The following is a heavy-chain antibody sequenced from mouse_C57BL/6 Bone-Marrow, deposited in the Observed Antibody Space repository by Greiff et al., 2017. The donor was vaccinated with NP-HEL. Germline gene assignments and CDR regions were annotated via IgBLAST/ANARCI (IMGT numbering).Heavy chain of an antibody. CDR2: IYPRSGNT. Sequence: VQLVESGAELARPGASVKLSCKASGYTFTSYGISWVKQRTGQGLEWIGEIYPRSGNTYYNEKFKGKATLTADKSSSTAYMELRSLTSEDSAVYFCAREKFYYGSLYFDVWGTGTTVTVSS. J-gene: IGHJ1*03. D-gene: IGHD1-1*01. CDR1: GYTFTSYG. CDR3: AREKFYYGSLYFDV. V-gene: IGHV1-81*01.